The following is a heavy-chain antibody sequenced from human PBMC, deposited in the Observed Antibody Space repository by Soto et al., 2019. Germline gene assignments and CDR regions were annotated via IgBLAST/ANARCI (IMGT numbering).Heavy chain of an antibody. CDR1: GYTFTSYG. CDR2: ISAYNGNT. V-gene: IGHV1-18*04. Sequence: QVQLVQSGAEVKKPGASVKVSCKASGYTFTSYGISWVRQAPGQGLEWMGWISAYNGNTNYAQKLQGRVTMTTDTSPSTAYMELRSVRSDDTAVYYCARGHYYDSRGYHIAHFDYRGQGTLVTVSS. CDR3: ARGHYYDSRGYHIAHFDY. J-gene: IGHJ4*02. D-gene: IGHD3-22*01.